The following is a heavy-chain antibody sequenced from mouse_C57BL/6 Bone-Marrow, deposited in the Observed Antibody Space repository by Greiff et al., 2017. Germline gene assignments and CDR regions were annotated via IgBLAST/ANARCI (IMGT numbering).Heavy chain of an antibody. Sequence: VKLMESGAELARPGASVKLSCKASGYTFTSYGISWVKQRTGQGLEWIGEIYPRSGNTYYNEKFKGKATLTADKSSSTAYMELRSLTSEDSAVYFCARSHYYGSSHDYWGQGTTLTVSS. D-gene: IGHD1-1*01. V-gene: IGHV1-81*01. J-gene: IGHJ2*01. CDR3: ARSHYYGSSHDY. CDR1: GYTFTSYG. CDR2: IYPRSGNT.